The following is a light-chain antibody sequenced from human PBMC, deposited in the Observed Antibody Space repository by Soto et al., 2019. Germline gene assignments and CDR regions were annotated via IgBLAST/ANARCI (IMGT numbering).Light chain of an antibody. V-gene: IGKV1-9*01. Sequence: DIQLTQSPSFLSASVGDRVTITCRASQGISSYLAWYQQKPGKGPKLLIYAASTLQSGVPSRFSGSGSGTEFTLTISSLQPEDFATYYCQQLNSYPLFGPGTKVDIK. CDR1: QGISSY. CDR2: AAS. J-gene: IGKJ3*01. CDR3: QQLNSYPL.